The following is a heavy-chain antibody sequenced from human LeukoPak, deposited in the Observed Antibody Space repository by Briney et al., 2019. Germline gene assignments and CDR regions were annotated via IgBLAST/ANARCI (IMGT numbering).Heavy chain of an antibody. V-gene: IGHV4-34*01. J-gene: IGHJ5*02. CDR2: INHSGST. Sequence: PSETLSLTCAVYGGSFSGYYWSWIRQPPGKGLEWIGEINHSGSTNYNPSLKSRVTISVDTPKNQFSLKLSSVTAADTAVYYCATVVPAATYADWFDPWGQGTLVTVSS. D-gene: IGHD2-2*01. CDR3: ATVVPAATYADWFDP. CDR1: GGSFSGYY.